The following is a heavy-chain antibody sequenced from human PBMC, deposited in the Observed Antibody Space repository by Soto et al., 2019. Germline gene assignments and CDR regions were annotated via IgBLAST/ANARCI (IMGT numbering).Heavy chain of an antibody. CDR3: ARDKYDSSGYHHPFDY. V-gene: IGHV3-48*03. CDR1: GFTFSSYE. D-gene: IGHD3-22*01. Sequence: PGGSLRLSCAASGFTFSSYEMNWVRQAPGKGLEWFSYISSSGSTIYYADSVKGRFTISRDNAKNSLYLQMNSLRAEDTAVYYCARDKYDSSGYHHPFDYWGQGTLVTVSS. J-gene: IGHJ4*02. CDR2: ISSSGSTI.